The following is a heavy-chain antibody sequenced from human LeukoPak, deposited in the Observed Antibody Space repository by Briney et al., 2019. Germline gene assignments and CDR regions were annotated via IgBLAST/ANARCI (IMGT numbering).Heavy chain of an antibody. CDR1: GFTFSSYG. Sequence: PGGSLRLSCAASGFTFSSYGMHWVRQAPGKGLEWVAFIRYDGSNKYYADSVKGRFTISRDNSKNTLYLQMGSLRAEDTAVFYCARNTITGYYYGMDVWGQGTTVTVSS. CDR2: IRYDGSNK. D-gene: IGHD3-10*01. J-gene: IGHJ6*02. CDR3: ARNTITGYYYGMDV. V-gene: IGHV3-30*02.